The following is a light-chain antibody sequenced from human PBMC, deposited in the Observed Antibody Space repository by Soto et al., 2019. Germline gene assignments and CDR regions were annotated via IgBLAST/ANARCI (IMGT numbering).Light chain of an antibody. CDR1: QSVSSN. CDR2: RAS. J-gene: IGKJ1*01. CDR3: QQWT. V-gene: IGKV3-15*01. Sequence: EIVMTQSPATLSVSPGERATLSCRASQSVSSNLAWYQQKPCQAPRLLLYRASTRATGSPARFSGSGSGTEFTLTISSMQSEDFAVYYCQQWTFGQGTKVEIK.